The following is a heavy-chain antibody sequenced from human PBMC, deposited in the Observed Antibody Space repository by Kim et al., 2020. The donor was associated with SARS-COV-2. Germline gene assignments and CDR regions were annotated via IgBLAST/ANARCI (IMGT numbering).Heavy chain of an antibody. Sequence: GGSLRLSCAASGFTFSTYWMHWVRQAPGTGLVWVSCINTDGSSTIYADSVKGRFTISRDNAKNTLYLQVNSLRAEDTALYYCARGYRGTLDHWAQGTLVTVSS. D-gene: IGHD1-26*01. CDR1: GFTFSTYW. J-gene: IGHJ4*02. V-gene: IGHV3-74*01. CDR3: ARGYRGTLDH. CDR2: INTDGSST.